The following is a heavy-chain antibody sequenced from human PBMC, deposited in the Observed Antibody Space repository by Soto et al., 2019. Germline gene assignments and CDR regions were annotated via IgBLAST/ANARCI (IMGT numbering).Heavy chain of an antibody. V-gene: IGHV5-10-1*01. CDR2: IDPSDSYT. Sequence: PGESLKISCKGSGYSFTSYWISWVRQMPGKGLEWMGRIDPSDSYTNYSPSFQGHVTISADKSISTAYLQWSSLKASDTAMYYCARQPPLYDFWSGPQNYGMDVWGQGTTVTV. CDR1: GYSFTSYW. D-gene: IGHD3-3*01. CDR3: ARQPPLYDFWSGPQNYGMDV. J-gene: IGHJ6*02.